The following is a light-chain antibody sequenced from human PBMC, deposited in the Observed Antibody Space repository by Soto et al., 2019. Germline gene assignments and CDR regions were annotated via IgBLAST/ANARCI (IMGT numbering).Light chain of an antibody. CDR3: FPSYSGVVV. J-gene: IGLJ2*01. V-gene: IGLV7-46*01. CDR1: TGAVTSGLH. Sequence: QAVLTQEPSLTVSPGGTVTLTCGSSTGAVTSGLHPYWFQQKPGQDPRTLIYDTNHKHSLTPARFSGSLLGGKAALTLSGAQSEDEGEYYWFPSYSGVVVFGGGTKLTVL. CDR2: DTN.